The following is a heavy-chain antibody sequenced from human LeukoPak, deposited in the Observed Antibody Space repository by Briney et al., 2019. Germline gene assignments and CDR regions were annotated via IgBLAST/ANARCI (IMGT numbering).Heavy chain of an antibody. J-gene: IGHJ5*02. CDR1: GGSISSYY. D-gene: IGHD3-10*01. Sequence: SETLSLTCTVSGGSISSYYWSWIRQPPGKGLEWIGYIYYSGSTNYHPSLKSRVTISVDTSKNQCSLKLSSVTAADTAVYYCARGAVRGVSWFDPWGQGTLVTVSS. V-gene: IGHV4-59*01. CDR3: ARGAVRGVSWFDP. CDR2: IYYSGST.